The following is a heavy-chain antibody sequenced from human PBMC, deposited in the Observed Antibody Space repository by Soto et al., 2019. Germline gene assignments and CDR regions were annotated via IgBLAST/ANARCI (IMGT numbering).Heavy chain of an antibody. CDR3: ARLGSGDYNWFDP. J-gene: IGHJ5*02. D-gene: IGHD3-10*01. Sequence: QVQLQESGPGLVRPSETLSLACTVSGGSISSANWWSWIRQFPGKGLEYIGEIYHSGTTNYNPSHKSRGTIFVDKSKHQFSLNLTSLTAADTAVYYCARLGSGDYNWFDPWGQGTLVSVSS. CDR2: IYHSGTT. CDR1: GGSISSANW. V-gene: IGHV4-4*02.